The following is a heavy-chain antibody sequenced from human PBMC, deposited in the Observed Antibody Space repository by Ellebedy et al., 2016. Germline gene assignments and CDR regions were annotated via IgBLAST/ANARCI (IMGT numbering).Heavy chain of an antibody. CDR2: IKNDESEK. CDR1: GFTFSSYW. D-gene: IGHD3-10*01. V-gene: IGHV3-7*03. J-gene: IGHJ4*02. CDR3: ARYGLSGTFDY. Sequence: GGSLRLSCVASGFTFSSYWMGWVRQAPGKGLEWVANIKNDESEKYFVDSVKGRFTISRDNAKNSVYLQMSSLRAEDTAVYYCARYGLSGTFDYWGQGTPVTVSS.